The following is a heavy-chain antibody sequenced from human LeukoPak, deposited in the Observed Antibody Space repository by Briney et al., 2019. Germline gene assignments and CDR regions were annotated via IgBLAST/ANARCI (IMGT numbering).Heavy chain of an antibody. CDR1: GFTFSSYA. CDR2: ISYDGSNK. D-gene: IGHD6-13*01. CDR3: GREAGIAAAGPLFDY. J-gene: IGHJ4*02. Sequence: PGGSLTLSCAPSGFTFSSYAMHWVRQPPGRGREWVAVISYDGSNKYYADSGKGRFTISRDNSKNTLYLQMNSLRAEDTAVYYCGREAGIAAAGPLFDYWGQGTLVTVSS. V-gene: IGHV3-30*04.